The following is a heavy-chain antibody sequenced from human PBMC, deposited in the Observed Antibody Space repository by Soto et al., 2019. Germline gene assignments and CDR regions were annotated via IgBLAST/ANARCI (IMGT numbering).Heavy chain of an antibody. CDR2: ISSNGGSA. J-gene: IGHJ6*02. D-gene: IGHD2-15*01. CDR3: ARGYCSAVGCYVHYSSGFDA. V-gene: IGHV3-23*01. Sequence: PGGSLRLSCAAAGFTFRNYAINWVRQGPGKGLELVSSISSNGGSAYYADSVKGRFTISRDNSKNTLYLQMNSLRADDTAVYYCARGYCSAVGCYVHYSSGFDAWALGPTVTVSS. CDR1: GFTFRNYA.